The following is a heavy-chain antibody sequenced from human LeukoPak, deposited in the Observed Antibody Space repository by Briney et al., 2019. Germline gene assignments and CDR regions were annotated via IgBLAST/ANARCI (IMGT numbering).Heavy chain of an antibody. J-gene: IGHJ5*02. Sequence: RSGGSLRLSCAASGFTFSNYGMHWVRQAPGKGLEWVAFIRYDGSDKYYADSVKGRFTISRDNSKSTLYLQMNSLRAEDTAVYYCAKDRLGYCIITNCLYCFDPWGRGTLVTVSS. CDR1: GFTFSNYG. CDR2: IRYDGSDK. D-gene: IGHD2-2*01. V-gene: IGHV3-30*02. CDR3: AKDRLGYCIITNCLYCFDP.